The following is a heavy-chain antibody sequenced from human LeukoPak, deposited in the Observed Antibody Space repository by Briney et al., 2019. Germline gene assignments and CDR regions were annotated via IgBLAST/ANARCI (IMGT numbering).Heavy chain of an antibody. CDR3: ARVSSDYYDSSGYEIACFDY. CDR1: GGSISSYY. J-gene: IGHJ4*02. CDR2: IYYSGST. D-gene: IGHD3-22*01. V-gene: IGHV4-59*01. Sequence: SETLSLTCTVSGGSISSYYWNWIRQTPGKGLEWIGYIYYSGSTNYNPSLKSRVTISVDTSKNQFSLKLSSVTAADTAVYYCARVSSDYYDSSGYEIACFDYWGQGTLVTVSS.